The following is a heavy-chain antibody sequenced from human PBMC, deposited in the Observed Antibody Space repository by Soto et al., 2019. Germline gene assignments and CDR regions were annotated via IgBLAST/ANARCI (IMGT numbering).Heavy chain of an antibody. V-gene: IGHV3-15*01. Sequence: PGWSLRLSGAAAVFTFSNAWMSWVRQAPGKGLEWVCRIKSKTDGGTTDYAAPVKGRFTISRDDSKNTLYLQMNSLKTEDTAVYYCTTYPQSFYNCGCSYY. J-gene: IGHJ6*01. CDR2: IKSKTDGGTT. D-gene: IGHD6-19*01. CDR3: TTYPQSFYNCGCSYY. CDR1: VFTFSNAW.